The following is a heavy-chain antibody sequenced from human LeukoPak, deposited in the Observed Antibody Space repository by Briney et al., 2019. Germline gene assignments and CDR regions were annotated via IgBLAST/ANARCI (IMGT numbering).Heavy chain of an antibody. CDR1: GFDLSTYE. CDR2: ITISGHTK. Sequence: GGSLRLSCAASGFDLSTYEMNWVRQAPGKGLEWIADITISGHTKNYADSVKGRFTISRDNARTSLYLQMNSLRVEDTGVYYCARGDLHADLWGQGTLVTVPS. V-gene: IGHV3-48*03. J-gene: IGHJ5*02. CDR3: ARGDLHADL.